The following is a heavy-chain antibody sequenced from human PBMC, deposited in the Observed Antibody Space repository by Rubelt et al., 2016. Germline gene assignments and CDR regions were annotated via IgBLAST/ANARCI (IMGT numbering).Heavy chain of an antibody. V-gene: IGHV3-48*04. Sequence: EVQLVESGGDLVQPGGSLRLSCAASGFAFSPYRMNWVRQAPGKGLEWLSQISSSGSTIHYADSVKGRFTISRDNAKNSLYLQMNSLTVEDTAVYYCAKSSGGSCYSSVDYWGQGTLVTVSS. CDR1: GFAFSPYR. D-gene: IGHD2-15*01. CDR3: AKSSGGSCYSSVDY. J-gene: IGHJ4*02. CDR2: ISSSGSTI.